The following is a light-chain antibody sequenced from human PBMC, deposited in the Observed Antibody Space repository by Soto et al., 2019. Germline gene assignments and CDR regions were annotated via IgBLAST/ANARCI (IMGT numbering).Light chain of an antibody. CDR3: SSYTGSSTLYV. Sequence: QSALTQPPSASGSPGQSVTISCTGTSSDVGGYNYVSWYQQHPGKAPKLMIYEVSKRPSGVPDRFSGSKSGNTASLTISGLQAEDEAEYYCSSYTGSSTLYVFGTGTKVTVL. V-gene: IGLV2-8*01. CDR2: EVS. CDR1: SSDVGGYNY. J-gene: IGLJ1*01.